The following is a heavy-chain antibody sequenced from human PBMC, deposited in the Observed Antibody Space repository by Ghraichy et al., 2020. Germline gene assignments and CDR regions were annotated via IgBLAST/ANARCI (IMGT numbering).Heavy chain of an antibody. CDR2: INSDGSST. CDR1: GFTFSTYW. V-gene: IGHV3-74*01. CDR3: ARPIYGSGSFYGDY. Sequence: GGSLRLSCAASGFTFSTYWMHWVRQAPGKGLVWVSRINSDGSSTSYADSVRGRFTISRDNAKNTLYLQMDSLRADDTAVYYCARPIYGSGSFYGDYWGQGTVV. J-gene: IGHJ4*02. D-gene: IGHD3-10*01.